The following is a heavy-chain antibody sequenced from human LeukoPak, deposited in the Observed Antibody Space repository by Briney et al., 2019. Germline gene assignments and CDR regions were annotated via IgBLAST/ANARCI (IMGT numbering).Heavy chain of an antibody. CDR2: ISSSSSYI. Sequence: GGSLRLSCAASGFTFSSYSMNWVRQAPGKGLEWVSSISSSSSYIYYADSVKGRFTISRDNAKNSLYLQMNSLRAEDTAFYYCAKATGLSTKQWLVPFDYWGQGTLVTVSS. CDR3: AKATGLSTKQWLVPFDY. CDR1: GFTFSSYS. J-gene: IGHJ4*02. V-gene: IGHV3-21*04. D-gene: IGHD6-19*01.